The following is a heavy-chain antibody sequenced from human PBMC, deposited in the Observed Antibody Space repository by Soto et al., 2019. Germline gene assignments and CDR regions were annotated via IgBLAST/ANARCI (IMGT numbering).Heavy chain of an antibody. J-gene: IGHJ4*02. CDR3: AKEGSSNGAHYEY. V-gene: IGHV3-72*01. CDR1: GFSFSDYY. D-gene: IGHD3-22*01. Sequence: GGSLRLSCAASGFSFSDYYINWVRQAPGKGLEWVGRTRNKASSYTTDYAAFVKGRFTISRDDSKNLIYLQMNSLKTEDTAVYYCAKEGSSNGAHYEYSSRGTLVTGSS. CDR2: TRNKASSYTT.